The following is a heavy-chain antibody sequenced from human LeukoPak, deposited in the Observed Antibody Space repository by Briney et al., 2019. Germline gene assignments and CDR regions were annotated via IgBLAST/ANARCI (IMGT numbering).Heavy chain of an antibody. CDR1: GGSFSGYY. Sequence: SETLSLTCAVYGGSFSGYYWSWIRQPPGKGLEWIGEINDSGRINYNPSLKSRVTISLDTSKNQFSLKLSSVTAADTAVYYCARVGHYPDYYMDVWGKGTTVTVSS. D-gene: IGHD3-10*01. J-gene: IGHJ6*03. V-gene: IGHV4-34*01. CDR3: ARVGHYPDYYMDV. CDR2: INDSGRI.